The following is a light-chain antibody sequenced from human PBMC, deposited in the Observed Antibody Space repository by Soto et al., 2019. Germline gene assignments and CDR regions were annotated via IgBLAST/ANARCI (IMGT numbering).Light chain of an antibody. CDR3: SSYTSISTLV. Sequence: QSALTQPASVSGSPGQSITISCAGTSSDVGGYNYVSWYQHHPGKAPQLMIYDVSNRPSGVSNRFSGSKSDTTASLTISGLQAEDEADYYCSSYTSISTLVFGGGTKVTVL. V-gene: IGLV2-14*03. CDR2: DVS. CDR1: SSDVGGYNY. J-gene: IGLJ2*01.